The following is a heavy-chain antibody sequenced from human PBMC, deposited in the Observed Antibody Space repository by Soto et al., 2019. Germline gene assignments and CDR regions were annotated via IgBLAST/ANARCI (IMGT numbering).Heavy chain of an antibody. V-gene: IGHV4-39*01. J-gene: IGHJ5*02. D-gene: IGHD6-25*01. CDR3: AGQTFTIAAASYGRSNWFDP. Sequence: TLSLTCSASGGSITSSSHFWGWVRQPPGKGLEWIGTIYFTGNTYYTPSLKSRFTMSIDTSKNEFSLRLNSVTAADTAVYYCAGQTFTIAAASYGRSNWFDPWGPGTLVTVS. CDR2: IYFTGNT. CDR1: GGSITSSSHF.